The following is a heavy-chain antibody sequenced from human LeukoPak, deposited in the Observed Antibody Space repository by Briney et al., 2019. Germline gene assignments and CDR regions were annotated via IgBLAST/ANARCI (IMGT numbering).Heavy chain of an antibody. CDR2: IKQDGSEK. J-gene: IGHJ4*02. D-gene: IGHD1-1*01. CDR3: GRINEADSD. Sequence: GGSLRLSCAASGFTFSSYWMSWVRQAPGKGLEWVANIKQDGSEKYYVDSVKGRFTISRDNAKNTLYLQMNSLRVEDTAVYYCGRINEADSDWGQGALVTVSS. V-gene: IGHV3-7*01. CDR1: GFTFSSYW.